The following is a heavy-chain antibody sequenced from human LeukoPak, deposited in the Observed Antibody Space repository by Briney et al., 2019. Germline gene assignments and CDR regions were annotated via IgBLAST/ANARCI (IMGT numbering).Heavy chain of an antibody. CDR2: IYYSGST. CDR1: GRSISSYY. J-gene: IGHJ3*02. V-gene: IGHV4-59*01. Sequence: SATLSLTWTVSGRSISSYYWSWIRQPPGKGLEWIRYIYYSGSTNYNPALTSRATISVDTAKNQCSLKLSSVTAADTAVDLCARDIVLTAFDIWGEGTMVTVSS. D-gene: IGHD2-15*01. CDR3: ARDIVLTAFDI.